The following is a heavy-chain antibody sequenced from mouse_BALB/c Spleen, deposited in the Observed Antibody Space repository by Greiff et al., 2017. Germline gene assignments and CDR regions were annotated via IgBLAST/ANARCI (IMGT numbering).Heavy chain of an antibody. CDR3: ARGAHDYARRTFAY. CDR1: GYAFTNYL. Sequence: QVQLKQSGAELVRPGTSVKVSCKASGYAFTNYLIEWVKQRPGQGLEWIGVINPGSGGTNYNEKFKGKATLTADKSSSTAYMQLSSLTSDDSAVYFCARGAHDYARRTFAYWGQGTLVTVSA. D-gene: IGHD2-4*01. CDR2: INPGSGGT. J-gene: IGHJ3*01. V-gene: IGHV1-54*01.